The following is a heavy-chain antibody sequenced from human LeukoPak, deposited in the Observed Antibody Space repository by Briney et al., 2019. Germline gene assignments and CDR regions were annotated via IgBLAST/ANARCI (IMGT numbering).Heavy chain of an antibody. Sequence: SETLSLTCTVSGGSLNTYFWSWIRQPPGKGLEWIGHIHYSGSTTYNPSLKSRVTISVDVSKNQFSLKLSSVTAADTAVYYCARHKTGGTYPLDYWGQGTLVTVSS. CDR2: IHYSGST. CDR1: GGSLNTYF. J-gene: IGHJ4*02. D-gene: IGHD1-26*01. V-gene: IGHV4-59*08. CDR3: ARHKTGGTYPLDY.